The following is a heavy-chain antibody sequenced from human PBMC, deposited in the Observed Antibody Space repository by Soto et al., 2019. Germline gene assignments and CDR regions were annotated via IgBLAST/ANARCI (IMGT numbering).Heavy chain of an antibody. D-gene: IGHD3-22*01. J-gene: IGHJ3*02. Sequence: QVQLQESGPGLVKPSQTLSLTCTVSGGSISSGGYYWSWIRQHPGKGLEWIGYIYYSGSTYYNPSLKRRFTISVDTAKNQFSLKLSSVTAADTAVYYCARDHYDSYAFDIWGQGTMVTVSS. V-gene: IGHV4-31*03. CDR1: GGSISSGGYY. CDR2: IYYSGST. CDR3: ARDHYDSYAFDI.